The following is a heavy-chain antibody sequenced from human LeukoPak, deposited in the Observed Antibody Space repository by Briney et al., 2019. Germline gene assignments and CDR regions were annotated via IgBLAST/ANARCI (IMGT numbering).Heavy chain of an antibody. J-gene: IGHJ4*02. D-gene: IGHD6-13*01. CDR2: ISNSGDTI. CDR3: ARGGLTAVALY. CDR1: GFTFSTYA. Sequence: PPGGSLRLSCAASGFTFSTYAMSWVRQAPGKGLEWVSYISNSGDTISYADSVKGRFTISRDNAKNSLSLQMNSLRVDDTAIYYCARGGLTAVALYWGQGTLVTVSS. V-gene: IGHV3-48*03.